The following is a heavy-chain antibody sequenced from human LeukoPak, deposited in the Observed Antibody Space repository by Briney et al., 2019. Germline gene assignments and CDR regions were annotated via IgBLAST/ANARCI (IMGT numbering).Heavy chain of an antibody. Sequence: PSETLSLTCTVSGGSISSSSYYWGWIRQPPGKGLEWIGSIYYSGSTYYNPSLKSRVTISVDTSKNQFSLKLSSVTAADTAVYYCARLTVLLWFGEFDGFDYWGQGTLVTVSS. J-gene: IGHJ4*02. CDR3: ARLTVLLWFGEFDGFDY. CDR1: GGSISSSSYY. CDR2: IYYSGST. D-gene: IGHD3-10*01. V-gene: IGHV4-39*01.